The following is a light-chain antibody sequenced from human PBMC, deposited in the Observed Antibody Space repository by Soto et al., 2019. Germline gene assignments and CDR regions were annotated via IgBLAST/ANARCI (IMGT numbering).Light chain of an antibody. Sequence: QSVLTQSPSASASLGASVKLTCTLSSGHSSDAIAWHQQQPEKGPRFLMNLNSDGSHTKGDGIPDRFSGSSSGAERYLTIASLQSEEEADYYCQTWCTGIVVFGGGTKLTVL. V-gene: IGLV4-69*01. CDR1: SGHSSDA. J-gene: IGLJ2*01. CDR2: LNSDGSH. CDR3: QTWCTGIVV.